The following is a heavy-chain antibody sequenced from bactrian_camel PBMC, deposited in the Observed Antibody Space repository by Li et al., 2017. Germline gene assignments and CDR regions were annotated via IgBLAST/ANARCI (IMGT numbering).Heavy chain of an antibody. CDR2: IASGGGST. CDR3: ALKTFCGGSAWGATTSYSV. Sequence: DVQLVESGGGLVQPGGSLRLSCAASGFTLSSYAMGWVRQAPGKGLEWVSGIASGGGSTYYANSVSGRFAISRDNAKNTLYLQMNSLKSEDTGMYYCALKTFCGGSAWGATTSYSVWGQGTQVTVS. V-gene: IGHV3S31*01. J-gene: IGHJ4*01. CDR1: GFTLSSYA. D-gene: IGHD2*01.